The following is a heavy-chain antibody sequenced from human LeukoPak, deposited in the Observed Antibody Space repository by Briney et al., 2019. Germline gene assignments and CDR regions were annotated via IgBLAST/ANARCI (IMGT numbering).Heavy chain of an antibody. J-gene: IGHJ4*02. CDR3: RVGYFYYFDY. CDR2: IKQDGSEK. Sequence: GPLRLSCAASGFTFSSYWMSWVRQAPGKGLEWVANIKQDGSEKYYVDSVKGRFTISRDNAKNSPYLQMNSLRAEDTAVYYCRVGYFYYFDYWGQGTLVTVSS. V-gene: IGHV3-7*01. D-gene: IGHD2/OR15-2a*01. CDR1: GFTFSSYW.